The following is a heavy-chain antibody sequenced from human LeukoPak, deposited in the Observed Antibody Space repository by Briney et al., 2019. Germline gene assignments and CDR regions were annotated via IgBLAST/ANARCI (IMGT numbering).Heavy chain of an antibody. V-gene: IGHV1-24*01. D-gene: IGHD6-19*01. Sequence: ASVKVSCKVSGYTLTELSMHWVRQAPGKGLEWMGGFDPEDGETIYAQKFQGRVTMTEDTSTDTAYMELSSLRSEDTAVYYCATSLLIVAGTPYWGQGTLVTVSS. CDR1: GYTLTELS. CDR3: ATSLLIVAGTPY. J-gene: IGHJ4*02. CDR2: FDPEDGET.